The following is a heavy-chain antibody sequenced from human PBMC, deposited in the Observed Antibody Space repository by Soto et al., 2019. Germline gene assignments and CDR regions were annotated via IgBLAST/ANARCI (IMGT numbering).Heavy chain of an antibody. CDR3: ARDLSVTTASQDAFDI. CDR1: GYTFTGYY. CDR2: INPNSGGT. Sequence: EASLKVSCKSSGYTFTGYYMHWVRQAPGQGLEWMGWINPNSGGTNYAQKFQGWVTMTRDTSISTAYMELSRLRSDDTAVYYCARDLSVTTASQDAFDIWGQGTMVTVSS. J-gene: IGHJ3*02. V-gene: IGHV1-2*04. D-gene: IGHD4-4*01.